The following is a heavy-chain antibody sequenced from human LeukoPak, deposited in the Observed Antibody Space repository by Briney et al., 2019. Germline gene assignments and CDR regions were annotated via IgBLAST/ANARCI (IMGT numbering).Heavy chain of an antibody. CDR3: ARPSGLLDSHDAFDI. J-gene: IGHJ3*02. CDR1: GYTLTELS. V-gene: IGHV1-24*01. D-gene: IGHD1-26*01. Sequence: ASVKVSCKVSGYTLTELSMHWVRQAPGKGLEWMGGFDPEDGETIYAQKFQGRVTMTRNTSISTAYMELSSLRSEDTAVYYCARPSGLLDSHDAFDIWGQGTMVTVSS. CDR2: FDPEDGET.